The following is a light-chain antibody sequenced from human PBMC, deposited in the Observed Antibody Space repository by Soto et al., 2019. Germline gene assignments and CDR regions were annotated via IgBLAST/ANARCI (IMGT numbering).Light chain of an antibody. CDR3: QKYNDRPPIT. V-gene: IGKV3-15*01. CDR1: QSVDNN. J-gene: IGKJ5*01. Sequence: EIVMTQSPVTLSASPGESATLSCRASQSVDNNVAWYQQKPGQAPRLLIVGSFARATGIPARFSASESGSELTLTIRGLKYEDFAVYYCQKYNDRPPITFGQGTRMEIK. CDR2: GSF.